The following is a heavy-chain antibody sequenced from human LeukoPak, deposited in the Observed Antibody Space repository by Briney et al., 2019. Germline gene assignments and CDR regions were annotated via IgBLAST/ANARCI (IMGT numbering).Heavy chain of an antibody. CDR2: IYHSGST. D-gene: IGHD3-10*01. V-gene: IGHV4-38-2*01. CDR1: GYSISSGYD. J-gene: IGHJ6*03. Sequence: SETLSLTCAVSGYSISSGYDWGWIRQPPGKGLEWIGSIYHSGSTYYNPSLKSRVTISVDTSKNQFSLKLSSVTAADTAVYYCARLAQYGSGSYSYYYYYMDVWGKGTTVTVSS. CDR3: ARLAQYGSGSYSYYYYYMDV.